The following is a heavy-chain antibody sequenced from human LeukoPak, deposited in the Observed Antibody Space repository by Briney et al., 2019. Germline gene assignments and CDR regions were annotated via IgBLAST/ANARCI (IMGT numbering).Heavy chain of an antibody. D-gene: IGHD2-2*01. CDR1: GYTFTSYG. V-gene: IGHV1-18*01. CDR2: ISAYNGNA. Sequence: ASVKVSCKASGYTFTSYGISWVRQAPGQGLEWMGWISAYNGNANYAQKLQGRVTMTTDTSTSTAYMELRSLRSDDTAVYYCARGDVVVPAAYNWFDPWGQGTLVTVSS. CDR3: ARGDVVVPAAYNWFDP. J-gene: IGHJ5*02.